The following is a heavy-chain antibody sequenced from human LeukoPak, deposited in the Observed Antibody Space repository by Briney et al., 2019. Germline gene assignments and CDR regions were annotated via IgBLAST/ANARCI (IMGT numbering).Heavy chain of an antibody. J-gene: IGHJ4*02. D-gene: IGHD4-17*01. Sequence: GGSLRLSCAASGFTFSSYAMHWVRQAPGKGLEWVALISYDGGNKYYADSMKGRFTISRDNSKNTLYLQINSLRAEDTAVYYCVKDLSTETSFDYWGQGTLVTVSS. CDR3: VKDLSTETSFDY. CDR2: ISYDGGNK. V-gene: IGHV3-30*18. CDR1: GFTFSSYA.